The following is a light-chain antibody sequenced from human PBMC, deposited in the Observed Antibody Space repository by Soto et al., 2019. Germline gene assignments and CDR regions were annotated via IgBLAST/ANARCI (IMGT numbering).Light chain of an antibody. V-gene: IGKV3-15*01. CDR2: GAS. J-gene: IGKJ5*01. CDR3: QQYNNWPPAIT. Sequence: EIVMTQSPATLSVSRWERATLSCRASQSVSSNLAWYQQKPGQAPRLLIYGASTRATGIPARFSGSGSGTEFTLTVSSLQSEDFAVYYRQQYNNWPPAITFGQATRLEIK. CDR1: QSVSSN.